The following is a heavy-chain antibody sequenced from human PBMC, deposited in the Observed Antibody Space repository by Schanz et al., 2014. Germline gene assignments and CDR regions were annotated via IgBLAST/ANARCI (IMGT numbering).Heavy chain of an antibody. CDR1: GFIFRNFA. CDR3: AKGQLLSYYFDY. CDR2: ISGSGAGT. J-gene: IGHJ4*02. V-gene: IGHV3-23*04. D-gene: IGHD2-21*01. Sequence: EVQLVESGGGLVQPGGSLRLSCAASGFIFRNFAMEWVRQAPGKGLEWVSAISGSGAGTYYADSVKGRFTFSRDNSKNTLYLQMNSLRAEDTAIYYCAKGQLLSYYFDYWGQGTLVTVSS.